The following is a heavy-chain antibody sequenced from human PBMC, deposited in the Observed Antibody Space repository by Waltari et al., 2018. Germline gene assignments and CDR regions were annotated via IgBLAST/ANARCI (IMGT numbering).Heavy chain of an antibody. CDR1: GFTFSSYA. D-gene: IGHD6-13*01. V-gene: IGHV3-23*01. J-gene: IGHJ4*02. CDR2: ISCSGGST. Sequence: EVQLLESGGGLVQPGGSLRLSCAASGFTFSSYAMSWVRQAPGKGRELFPAISCSGGSTYYADAVKGRFTISRDKSKNTLYLQMNSLRAEDTAVYYCAKTKTRSSSWFDYCGQGTLVTVSS. CDR3: AKTKTRSSSWFDY.